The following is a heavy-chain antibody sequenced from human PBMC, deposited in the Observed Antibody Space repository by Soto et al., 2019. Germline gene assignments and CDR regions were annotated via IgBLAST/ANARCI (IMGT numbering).Heavy chain of an antibody. CDR2: IIPILGIA. V-gene: IGHV1-69*02. J-gene: IGHJ6*02. D-gene: IGHD2-21*02. CDR3: ARYCGGDCQSYYYGMDV. Sequence: SVKVSCKASGGTFSTYTVSWVRQAPGQGLEWMGRIIPILGIANYAQKFQGRVTITADKSTSTAYMDLSSLRSEDTAVYYCARYCGGDCQSYYYGMDVWGQGTTVTV. CDR1: GGTFSTYT.